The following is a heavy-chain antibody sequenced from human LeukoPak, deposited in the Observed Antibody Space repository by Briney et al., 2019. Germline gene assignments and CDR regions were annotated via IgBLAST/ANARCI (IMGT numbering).Heavy chain of an antibody. V-gene: IGHV3-23*01. CDR1: GFTFSSYA. Sequence: GGSLRLPCAASGFTFSSYAMSWVRQAPGKGLEWVSAISGSGGSTYYADSVKGRFTISRDNSKNTLYLQMNSLRAEDTAVYYCAKDSNYYGSGSYYSYFDYWGQGTLVTVSS. CDR3: AKDSNYYGSGSYYSYFDY. CDR2: ISGSGGST. D-gene: IGHD3-10*01. J-gene: IGHJ4*02.